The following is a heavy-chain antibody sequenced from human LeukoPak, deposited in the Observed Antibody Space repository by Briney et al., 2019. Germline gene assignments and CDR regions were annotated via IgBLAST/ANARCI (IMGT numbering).Heavy chain of an antibody. CDR2: IQNSART. CDR3: ATDYSNFYGMDV. CDR1: GGSVNSGSYF. Sequence: PSETLSLTCTVSGGSVNSGSYFCSWIRQPPGKGLEWIGYIQNSARTNYNPSLESRVTISVDSSKDQFSLRLSSVTAADTAVYYCATDYSNFYGMDVWGQGTTVTVSS. D-gene: IGHD4-11*01. V-gene: IGHV4-61*01. J-gene: IGHJ6*02.